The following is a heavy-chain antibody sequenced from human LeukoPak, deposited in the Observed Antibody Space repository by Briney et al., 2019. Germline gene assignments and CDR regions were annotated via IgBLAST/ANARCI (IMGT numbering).Heavy chain of an antibody. V-gene: IGHV4-59*01. D-gene: IGHD3-22*01. Sequence: PSETLSLTCTVSGGSISSYYWSWIRQPPGKGLEWIGYIYYSGSTNYNPSLKSRVTISVDTSKNQFSLKLSSVTAADTAVYYCARGYYDSSGYYPAAFDIWGQGTMVTVSS. J-gene: IGHJ3*02. CDR2: IYYSGST. CDR1: GGSISSYY. CDR3: ARGYYDSSGYYPAAFDI.